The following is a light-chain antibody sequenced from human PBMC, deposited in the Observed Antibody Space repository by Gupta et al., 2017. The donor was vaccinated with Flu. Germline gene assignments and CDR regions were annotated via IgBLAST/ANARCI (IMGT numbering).Light chain of an antibody. CDR1: NNSSRG. CDR3: KQDLRWPQT. J-gene: IGKJ1*01. Sequence: PATVSESPGDRVSITCRASNNSSRGLAWYQQKPGQAPRLLIYGTSTRATGIPARFSGSGSGTEFTLTINSPQSEEYAVDYCKQDLRWPQTCGRGTKVEIK. V-gene: IGKV3-15*01. CDR2: GTS.